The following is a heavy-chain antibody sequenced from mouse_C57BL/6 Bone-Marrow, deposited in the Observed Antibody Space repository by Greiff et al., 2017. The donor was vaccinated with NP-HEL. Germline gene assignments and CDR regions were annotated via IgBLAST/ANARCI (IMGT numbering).Heavy chain of an antibody. CDR1: GFTFSDYG. J-gene: IGHJ3*01. D-gene: IGHD3-2*02. CDR2: ISSGSSTI. CDR3: ARSDQAWFAY. V-gene: IGHV5-17*01. Sequence: DVKLVESGGGLVKPGGSLNLSCAASGFTFSDYGMHWVRQAPEKGLEWVAYISSGSSTIYYADTVKGRFTISRDNAKNTLFLQMTSLRSEDTAMYYCARSDQAWFAYWGQGTLVTVSA.